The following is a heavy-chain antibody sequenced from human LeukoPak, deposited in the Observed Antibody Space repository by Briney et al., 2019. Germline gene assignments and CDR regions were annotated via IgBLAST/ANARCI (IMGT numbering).Heavy chain of an antibody. CDR2: IRESGGST. J-gene: IGHJ6*03. CDR3: AKVWFGDWYYYYYMDV. D-gene: IGHD3-10*01. Sequence: PEGSLRLSCAASGFTFSSYAMSWVRQAPGKGLEWVSAIRESGGSTYYADSVKGRFTISRDNSKNTLYLQMNSLRAEDTAVYYCAKVWFGDWYYYYYMDVWGKGTTVTVSS. V-gene: IGHV3-23*01. CDR1: GFTFSSYA.